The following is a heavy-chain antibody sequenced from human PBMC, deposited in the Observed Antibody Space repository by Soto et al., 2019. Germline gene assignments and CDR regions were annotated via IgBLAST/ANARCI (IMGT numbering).Heavy chain of an antibody. CDR2: IVVGSGNT. CDR1: GFTFTNSA. V-gene: IGHV1-58*02. J-gene: IGHJ5*02. CDR3: AADMEPTDPFNWFDP. Sequence: QQQLVQSGPEVKKPGTSVKVSCKASGFTFTNSAIQWVRQARGQRLEWVGWIVVGSGNTNYAQKFQERISITRDMSTSTAYMELRSLRSEDTAIYYCAADMEPTDPFNWFDPWGQGTLVTVSS. D-gene: IGHD1-1*01.